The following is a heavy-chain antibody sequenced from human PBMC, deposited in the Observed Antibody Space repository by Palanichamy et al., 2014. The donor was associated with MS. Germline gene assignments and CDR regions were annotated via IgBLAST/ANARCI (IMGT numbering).Heavy chain of an antibody. CDR1: GFSISSGDF. CDR2: ISYSLNL. J-gene: IGHJ5*02. Sequence: QVQLQESGPGLVKLSETLSLTCAVSGFSISSGDFWDWIRQPPGKGLEWIGSISYSLNLYYNPSLRGRVSISMDASQNHFFLNLMSATAADSAVYYCVRRPLSWFDPWGQGILVTVSS. CDR3: VRRPLSWFDP. V-gene: IGHV4-38-2*01.